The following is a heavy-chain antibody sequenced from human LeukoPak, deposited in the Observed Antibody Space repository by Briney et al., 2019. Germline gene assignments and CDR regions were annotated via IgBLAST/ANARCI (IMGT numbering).Heavy chain of an antibody. CDR1: GFTFSNYA. V-gene: IGHV3-23*01. CDR2: ISDSGDNT. J-gene: IGHJ4*02. CDR3: AKEGGYDGVDW. D-gene: IGHD5-12*01. Sequence: GGSLRLSCAASGFTFSNYAMTWVRQAPGKGLEWVATISDSGDNTYYADSVKGRFTISRDNFKNAVDLQMNSLRAEDTAVYYCAKEGGYDGVDWWGQGTLVTVSS.